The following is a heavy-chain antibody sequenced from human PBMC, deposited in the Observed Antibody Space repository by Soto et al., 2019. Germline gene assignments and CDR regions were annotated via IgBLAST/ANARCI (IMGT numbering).Heavy chain of an antibody. J-gene: IGHJ5*02. CDR3: AKGYDFWSGPIWFDP. CDR2: ISGSGGST. D-gene: IGHD3-3*01. Sequence: GGSLRLSCAASGFTFSSYAMSWVRQAPGKGLEWVSAISGSGGSTYYADSVKGRFTISRDNSKNTLYLQMNSLRAEDTAVYYCAKGYDFWSGPIWFDPWGQGTPVTAPQ. CDR1: GFTFSSYA. V-gene: IGHV3-23*01.